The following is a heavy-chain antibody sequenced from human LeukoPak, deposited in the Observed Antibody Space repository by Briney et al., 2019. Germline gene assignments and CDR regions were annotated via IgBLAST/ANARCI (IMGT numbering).Heavy chain of an antibody. CDR2: ISGGGGST. V-gene: IGHV3-23*01. D-gene: IGHD3-22*01. CDR3: AKAGDSSGYNYFDY. Sequence: PGGSLRLSCAASGFTFTSYSMNWVRQAPGKGLEWVSTISGGGGSTYYADSVKGRFTISRDNSKNTLYLQVNSLRAEDTAVYYCAKAGDSSGYNYFDYWGQGTLVTVSS. J-gene: IGHJ4*02. CDR1: GFTFTSYS.